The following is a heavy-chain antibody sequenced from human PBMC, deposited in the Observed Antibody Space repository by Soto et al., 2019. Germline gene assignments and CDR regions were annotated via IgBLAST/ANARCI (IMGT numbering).Heavy chain of an antibody. D-gene: IGHD4-4*01. CDR2: IYYRGST. V-gene: IGHV4-59*11. CDR3: ARGGNSDYYGMDV. J-gene: IGHJ6*02. Sequence: SETLSLTCTVSGGSISSHYWSWIRQPPGKGLDWIGYIYYRGSTNYNPSLNSRINISLDTSRNQFSLKLTSVTAADTAIYYCARGGNSDYYGMDVWGQGTTVTVSS. CDR1: GGSISSHY.